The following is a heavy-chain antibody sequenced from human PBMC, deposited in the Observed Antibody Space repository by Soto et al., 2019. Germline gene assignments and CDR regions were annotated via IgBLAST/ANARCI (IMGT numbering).Heavy chain of an antibody. V-gene: IGHV4-59*11. CDR3: ARALSTPYYYYGMDV. CDR2: IYYSGST. J-gene: IGHJ6*02. CDR1: DGYIVGHC. Sequence: SETQCVTCPVADGYIVGHCLSWIRTHTGKGLEWIGDIYYSGSTNYNPSLKSRVTISVDTSKNQFSLKLSSVTAADTAVYYCARALSTPYYYYGMDVWGQGTTVTVSS.